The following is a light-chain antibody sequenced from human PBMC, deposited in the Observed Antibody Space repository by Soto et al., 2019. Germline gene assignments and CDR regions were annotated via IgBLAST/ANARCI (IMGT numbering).Light chain of an antibody. J-gene: IGLJ3*02. CDR3: SSYAGSNNWV. CDR2: EVS. Sequence: QSALTQPASVSGSPGQSITISCTGTSSDVAGYNYVSWYQQHPGKAPKLMIYEVSNRPSGVSNRFSGSKSGNTASLTISGLQAEDEADYYCSSYAGSNNWVFGGGTKLTVL. V-gene: IGLV2-14*01. CDR1: SSDVAGYNY.